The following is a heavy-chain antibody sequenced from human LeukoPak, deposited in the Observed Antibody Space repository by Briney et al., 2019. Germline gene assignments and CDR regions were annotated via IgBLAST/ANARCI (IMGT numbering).Heavy chain of an antibody. CDR1: GGSISSGDYY. V-gene: IGHV4-30-4*08. J-gene: IGHJ3*02. D-gene: IGHD5-18*01. CDR2: ISYSGTT. Sequence: SSQTLSLTCTVSGGSISSGDYYWSWIRQPPGKGLEWIGYISYSGTTYYNPSLKSRVTISVDTSKNQFSLKLSSVTAADTAVYYCARERLNGYRDAFDIWGQGTMVTVSS. CDR3: ARERLNGYRDAFDI.